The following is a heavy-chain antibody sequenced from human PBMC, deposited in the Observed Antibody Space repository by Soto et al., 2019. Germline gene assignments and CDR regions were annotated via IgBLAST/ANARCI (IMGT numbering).Heavy chain of an antibody. CDR3: AINEGRDVSNFDY. CDR2: IIPIFGTA. D-gene: IGHD2-15*01. J-gene: IGHJ4*02. V-gene: IGHV1-69*01. CDR1: GGIFTRYD. Sequence: QVQLVQSGAEVKKPGSSVKVSCKASGGIFTRYDIRWVRQAPGQGLEWMGAIIPIFGTANYAQKFQGRVTITAYASTSTAYMELSSLRSDDTAIYYCAINEGRDVSNFDYWGQGTLVTVSS.